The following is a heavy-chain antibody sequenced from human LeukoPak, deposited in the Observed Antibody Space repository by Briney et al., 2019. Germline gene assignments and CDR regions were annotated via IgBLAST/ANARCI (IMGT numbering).Heavy chain of an antibody. J-gene: IGHJ4*02. Sequence: ASETLSLTCAVYGGSFSGYYWSWIRQPPGKGLEWIGEINHSGSTYYNPSLKSRVTISVDTSKNQFSLKLTSVTAADTAVYYCARAVGTDGYNLWVYWGQGTLVTVSS. CDR3: ARAVGTDGYNLWVY. CDR1: GGSFSGYY. D-gene: IGHD5-24*01. V-gene: IGHV4-34*01. CDR2: INHSGST.